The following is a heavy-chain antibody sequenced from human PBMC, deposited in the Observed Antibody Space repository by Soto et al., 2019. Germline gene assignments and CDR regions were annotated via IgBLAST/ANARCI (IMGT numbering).Heavy chain of an antibody. Sequence: SVKVSCKASGGTFSSYAISWVRQAPGQGLEWMGGIIPIFGTANYAQKFQGRVTITADESTSTAYMELSSLRSEDTGVYYSPRQHSYESRGCYGDYWGQGTLVTVSS. V-gene: IGHV1-69*13. J-gene: IGHJ4*02. CDR3: PRQHSYESRGCYGDY. CDR1: GGTFSSYA. D-gene: IGHD3-22*01. CDR2: IIPIFGTA.